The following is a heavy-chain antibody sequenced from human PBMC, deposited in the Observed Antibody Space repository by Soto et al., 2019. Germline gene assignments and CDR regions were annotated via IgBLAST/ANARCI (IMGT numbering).Heavy chain of an antibody. V-gene: IGHV4-59*08. CDR1: GGSISSYY. Sequence: PSETLSLTCTVSGGSISSYYWSWIRQPPEKGLEWIGYIYYSGSTNYNPSLKSRVTISVDTSKNQFSLKLSSVTAADTAVYYCARHEGGVGYYDFWSGYEVVPWGQGTLVTVSS. CDR3: ARHEGGVGYYDFWSGYEVVP. D-gene: IGHD3-3*01. CDR2: IYYSGST. J-gene: IGHJ5*02.